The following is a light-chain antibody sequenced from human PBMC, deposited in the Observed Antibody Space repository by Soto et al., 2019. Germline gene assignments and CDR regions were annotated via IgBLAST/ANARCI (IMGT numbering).Light chain of an antibody. J-gene: IGKJ1*01. CDR2: DAS. CDR1: QSVSSY. Sequence: EIVLTRSPATLSLSPGERATLSCRASQSVSSYLAWYQQKPGQAPRLLIYDASTRATGIPARFSGSGSGTDFTLTISSLEPEDFAVYYCQQRTNKFWTFGQGTKVEIK. V-gene: IGKV3-11*01. CDR3: QQRTNKFWT.